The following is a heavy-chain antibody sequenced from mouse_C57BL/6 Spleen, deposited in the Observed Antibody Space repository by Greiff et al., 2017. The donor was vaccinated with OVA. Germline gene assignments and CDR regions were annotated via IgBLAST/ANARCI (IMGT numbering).Heavy chain of an antibody. CDR1: GYTFTDYN. CDR2: INPNNGGT. J-gene: IGHJ3*01. V-gene: IGHV1-18*01. D-gene: IGHD1-2*01. CDR3: ARSHPLERFAY. Sequence: VQLQQSGPELVKPGASVKIPCKASGYTFTDYNMDWVKQSHGKSLEWIGDINPNNGGTIYNQKFKGKATLTVDKSSSTAYMELRSLTSEDTAVYYCARSHPLERFAYWGQGTLVTVSA.